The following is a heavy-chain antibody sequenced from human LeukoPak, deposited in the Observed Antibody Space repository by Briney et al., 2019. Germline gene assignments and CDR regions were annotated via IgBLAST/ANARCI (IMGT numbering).Heavy chain of an antibody. V-gene: IGHV3-21*01. D-gene: IGHD6-6*01. Sequence: GGSLRLSCAASGFTFSSYSMTWVRQAPGKGLEWVSSISTSSSYMYYADSLKGRFTISRDNAKNSLYLQMNSLRAEDTAVYYCARAGVFEDAFDIWGQGTMVTVSS. CDR3: ARAGVFEDAFDI. J-gene: IGHJ3*02. CDR1: GFTFSSYS. CDR2: ISTSSSYM.